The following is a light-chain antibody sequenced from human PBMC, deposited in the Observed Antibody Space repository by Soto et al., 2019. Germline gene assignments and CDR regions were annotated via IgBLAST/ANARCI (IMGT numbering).Light chain of an antibody. Sequence: QSALTQPASVSGSPGQSIIISCTGTSSDVGGYNYVSWYQHHPGKAPKLMIYEVSNRPSGVSNRFSGSKSGNTASLTISGLQAEDEAEYHCSSYTSSSAYVFGTGTKVTVL. J-gene: IGLJ1*01. V-gene: IGLV2-14*01. CDR1: SSDVGGYNY. CDR2: EVS. CDR3: SSYTSSSAYV.